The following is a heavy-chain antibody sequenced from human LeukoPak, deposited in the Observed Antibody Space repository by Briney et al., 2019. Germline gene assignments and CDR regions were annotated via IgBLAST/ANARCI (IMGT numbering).Heavy chain of an antibody. J-gene: IGHJ4*02. Sequence: GGSLRLSCAASGFTFSRYWMHWVRQAPGKGLEWVSAISGSGGSTYYADSVKGRFTISRDNSKNTLYLQMNSLRAEDTAVYYCAKVLIAAAGIDYWGQGTLVTVSS. CDR2: ISGSGGST. D-gene: IGHD6-13*01. CDR3: AKVLIAAAGIDY. CDR1: GFTFSRYW. V-gene: IGHV3-23*01.